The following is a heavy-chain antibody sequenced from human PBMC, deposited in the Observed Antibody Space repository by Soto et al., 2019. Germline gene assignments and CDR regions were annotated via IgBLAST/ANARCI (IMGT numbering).Heavy chain of an antibody. CDR3: AHRPSGWYLFDY. J-gene: IGHJ4*02. D-gene: IGHD6-19*01. V-gene: IGHV2-5*01. Sequence: QITLKESGPTLVRPTQTLTLTCTFSGFSLSTSGLGVGWIRQPPGKALEWLALIYWNDDKRYSPSLKARLTITKDTSKNQVVLTMTNMAPVDTATYYCAHRPSGWYLFDYWCQGTLVTVSS. CDR1: GFSLSTSGLG. CDR2: IYWNDDK.